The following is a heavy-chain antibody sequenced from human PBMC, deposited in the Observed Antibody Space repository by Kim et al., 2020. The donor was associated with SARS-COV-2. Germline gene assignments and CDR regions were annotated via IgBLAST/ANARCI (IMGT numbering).Heavy chain of an antibody. D-gene: IGHD4-17*01. J-gene: IGHJ5*02. CDR2: ISNSGSEI. CDR1: GFIFSDYY. CDR3: VREDNSKDYGRFDP. Sequence: GGSLRLSCAASGFIFSDYYMSWVRQAPGKGLEWVSYISNSGSEIYYADSVKGRFTISRDNAQNSLYLQMNSRRAEDTAVYYCVREDNSKDYGRFDPWGQGTLVTVSS. V-gene: IGHV3-11*01.